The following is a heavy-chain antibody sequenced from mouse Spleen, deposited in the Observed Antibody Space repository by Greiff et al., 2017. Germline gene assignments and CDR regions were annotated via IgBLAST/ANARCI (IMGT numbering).Heavy chain of an antibody. CDR1: GYSITSGSY. Sequence: DVKLVEPGPGLVKPSQSLSLTCSVPGYSITSGSYWNWIRQSPGNQLEWMGYISYDGSNNYNPSLKNRISITRDTSKNQFFLKLNSVTTEDTATYYCAREGPRGHYFDYWGQGTTLTVSS. J-gene: IGHJ2*01. CDR2: ISYDGSN. CDR3: AREGPRGHYFDY. V-gene: IGHV3-6*02.